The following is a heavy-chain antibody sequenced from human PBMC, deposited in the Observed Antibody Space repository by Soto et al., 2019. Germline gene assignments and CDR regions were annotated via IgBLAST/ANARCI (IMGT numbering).Heavy chain of an antibody. CDR2: ISAYNGNT. CDR1: GYTFTSYG. Sequence: ASVKVSCKASGYTFTSYGISWVRQAPGQGLEWMGWISAYNGNTNYAQKLQGRVTMTTDTSTSTAYMELRSLRSDDTAVYYCARESWYYYDSSGYYDKGLYYFDYWGQ. D-gene: IGHD3-22*01. CDR3: ARESWYYYDSSGYYDKGLYYFDY. V-gene: IGHV1-18*01. J-gene: IGHJ4*01.